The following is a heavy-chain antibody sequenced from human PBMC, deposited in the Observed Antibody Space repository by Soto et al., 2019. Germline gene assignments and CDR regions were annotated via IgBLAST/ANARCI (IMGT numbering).Heavy chain of an antibody. CDR1: GFTVSSNY. CDR3: ARDPLGYCSGGSCYPPWRYFDY. D-gene: IGHD2-15*01. Sequence: GGSLRLSCAASGFTVSSNYMSWVRQAPGKGLEWVSVIYSGGSTYYADSVKGRFTISRDNSKNTLYLQMNSLRAEDTAVYYCARDPLGYCSGGSCYPPWRYFDYWGQGTLVTVSS. J-gene: IGHJ4*02. V-gene: IGHV3-66*01. CDR2: IYSGGST.